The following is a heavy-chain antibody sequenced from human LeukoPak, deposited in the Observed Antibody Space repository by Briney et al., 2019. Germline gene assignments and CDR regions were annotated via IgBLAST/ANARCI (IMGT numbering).Heavy chain of an antibody. J-gene: IGHJ4*02. CDR1: GFTFSSYG. Sequence: GGSLRLSCAASGFTFSSYGMHWVRQAPGKGLEWVAVISYDGSNKYYADSVKGRFTISRDNSKNTLYLQMNSLRAEDTAVYYCAKDLVGSVSGFDYWGQGTLVTVSS. D-gene: IGHD2-15*01. CDR2: ISYDGSNK. CDR3: AKDLVGSVSGFDY. V-gene: IGHV3-30*18.